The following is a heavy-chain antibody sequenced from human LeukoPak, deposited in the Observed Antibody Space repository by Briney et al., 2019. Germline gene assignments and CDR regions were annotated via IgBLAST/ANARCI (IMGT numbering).Heavy chain of an antibody. CDR2: ISGSGGST. V-gene: IGHV3-23*01. Sequence: GGSLRLSCAVSGFTFSSYAMSWVRQAPGKGLEWVSAISGSGGSTYYADSVKGRFTISRDNSKNTLYLQMNSLRAEDTAVYYCAKDPFFGDYYYHYMDVWGKGTTVTVSS. CDR1: GFTFSSYA. J-gene: IGHJ6*03. D-gene: IGHD3-10*01. CDR3: AKDPFFGDYYYHYMDV.